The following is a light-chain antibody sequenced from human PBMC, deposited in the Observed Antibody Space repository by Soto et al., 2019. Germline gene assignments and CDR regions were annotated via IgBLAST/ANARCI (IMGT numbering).Light chain of an antibody. CDR1: RSDVGTYSL. V-gene: IGLV2-23*01. Sequence: QSVLTQPASVSGSPGQSITFSCTGTRSDVGTYSLVSWYQQHPGKAPKLMIYEGSKRPSGLSNRFSGSKSGNTASLTISGLQAEDEADYYCCSYTSSGTLIFGGGTKVTVL. CDR2: EGS. J-gene: IGLJ2*01. CDR3: CSYTSSGTLI.